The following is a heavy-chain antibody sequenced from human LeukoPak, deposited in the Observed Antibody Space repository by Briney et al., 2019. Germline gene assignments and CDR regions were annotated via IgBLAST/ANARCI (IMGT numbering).Heavy chain of an antibody. CDR3: ARALGWGNSGYYLYYFDY. D-gene: IGHD3-22*01. V-gene: IGHV4-30-4*01. Sequence: PSQTLSLTCTVSGGSISSGDYYWSWIRQPPGKGLEWIGYIYYSGSTYYNPSLKSRVTISVDTSTNQFSLKLTSVTAAGTAVYYCARALGWGNSGYYLYYFDYWGQGTLVTVSS. CDR1: GGSISSGDYY. CDR2: IYYSGST. J-gene: IGHJ4*02.